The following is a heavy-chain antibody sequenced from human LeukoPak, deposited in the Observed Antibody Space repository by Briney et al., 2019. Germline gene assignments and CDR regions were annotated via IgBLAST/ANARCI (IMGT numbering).Heavy chain of an antibody. Sequence: GASVKVSCKASGYTFTSYDINWVRQATGQGLEWMGCMNPNSGNTGYAQKFQGRVTMNRNTYISTAYMELSSLRSEDTAVYYCARALNGITGTTHYFDYCGQGTLVTVSS. J-gene: IGHJ4*02. CDR3: ARALNGITGTTHYFDY. CDR2: MNPNSGNT. V-gene: IGHV1-8*01. D-gene: IGHD1-7*01. CDR1: GYTFTSYD.